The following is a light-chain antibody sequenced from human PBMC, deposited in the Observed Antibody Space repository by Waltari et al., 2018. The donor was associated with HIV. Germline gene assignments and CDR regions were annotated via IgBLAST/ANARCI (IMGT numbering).Light chain of an antibody. J-gene: IGLJ2*01. Sequence: QSVLTQPPSPSGAPGQRITVSRSGTRSNIGAGYDVPWYQQLPGTTPKLLLYKNKNRPSGVPDRFSASKSDASASLAITGLQAADEGDYFCQSYDTSLSAWVFGGGTRLTVL. CDR1: RSNIGAGYD. CDR3: QSYDTSLSAWV. V-gene: IGLV1-40*03. CDR2: KNK.